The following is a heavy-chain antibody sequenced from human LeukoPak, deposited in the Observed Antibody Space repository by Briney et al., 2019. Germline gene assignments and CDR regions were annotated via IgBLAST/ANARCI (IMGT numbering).Heavy chain of an antibody. J-gene: IGHJ6*03. Sequence: PGGSLRLSCAASGFTVSSNYMSWVRQAPGKGLEWVSSITSSGTYTFYADSVKGRFTISRDNAKNSLYLQMDSLGPEDTAVYYCARDPYSGNYGTYYYYYMDVWGKGTTVTISS. CDR2: ITSSGTYT. CDR3: ARDPYSGNYGTYYYYYMDV. CDR1: GFTVSSNY. D-gene: IGHD1-26*01. V-gene: IGHV3-21*01.